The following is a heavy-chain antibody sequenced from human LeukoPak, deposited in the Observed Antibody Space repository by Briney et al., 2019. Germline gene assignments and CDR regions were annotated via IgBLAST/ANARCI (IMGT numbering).Heavy chain of an antibody. Sequence: PSETLSLTCTVSGYSISSGYYWGWIRQPPGKGLEWIGSIYHSGSTYYNPSLKSRVTISVDTSKNQFSLKLSSVTAADTAVYYCARSPGDYYDSSAYYYVAWFDPWGQGTLVTVSS. CDR1: GYSISSGYY. CDR3: ARSPGDYYDSSAYYYVAWFDP. CDR2: IYHSGST. V-gene: IGHV4-38-2*02. J-gene: IGHJ5*02. D-gene: IGHD3-22*01.